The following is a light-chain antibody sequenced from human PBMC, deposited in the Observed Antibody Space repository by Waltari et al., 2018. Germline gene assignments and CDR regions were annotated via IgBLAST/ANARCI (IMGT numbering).Light chain of an antibody. Sequence: DIVMTQSPASLAVSLGERATIKCKSSQSVLYSSNNENYLAWYQQKPGQPPKLLIIWASSRESGVPDRFTGSGSGTDFTLTISSLQAEDVAVYYCQQYYNTPLTFGQGTKVEIK. V-gene: IGKV4-1*01. J-gene: IGKJ1*01. CDR1: QSVLYSSNNENY. CDR2: WAS. CDR3: QQYYNTPLT.